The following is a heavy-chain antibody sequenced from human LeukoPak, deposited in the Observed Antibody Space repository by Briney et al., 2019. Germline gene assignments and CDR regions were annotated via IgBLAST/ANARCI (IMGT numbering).Heavy chain of an antibody. V-gene: IGHV4-59*01. J-gene: IGHJ3*02. Sequence: SETLSLTCTVSGGSISGYYYNWIRQPPGKGLEWIGYIYYSGSTNCNPSVKSRVAMSVDTSKKQFSLKLSSLTAADTAVYYCARGGTAVIAPYAFDIWGQGTMVTVSS. CDR2: IYYSGST. D-gene: IGHD4-23*01. CDR3: ARGGTAVIAPYAFDI. CDR1: GGSISGYY.